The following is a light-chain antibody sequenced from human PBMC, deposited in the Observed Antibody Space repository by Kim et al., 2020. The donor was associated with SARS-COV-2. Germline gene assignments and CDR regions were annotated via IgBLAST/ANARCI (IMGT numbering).Light chain of an antibody. CDR3: QQRGN. J-gene: IGKJ5*01. CDR2: DAS. V-gene: IGKV3-11*01. CDR1: QSVGTY. Sequence: VVRQSPATLSLSPGERATLSCRASQSVGTYLAWYQQKPGQAPRLLIYDASKRATGIPARFRGSGSGTDFTLTIGTLEPEDSAVCYCQQRGNFGQGTRLEIK.